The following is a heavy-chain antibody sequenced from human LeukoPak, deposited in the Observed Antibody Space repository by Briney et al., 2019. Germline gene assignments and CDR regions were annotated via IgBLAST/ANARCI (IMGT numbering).Heavy chain of an antibody. CDR2: IWYDGSNK. CDR1: GFTFSSYG. D-gene: IGHD2-2*01. V-gene: IGHV3-33*01. Sequence: PGGSLRLSCAASGFTFSSYGVHSVRQAPGKGLERVAAIWYDGSNKYYAASVKSRFTISRDNSKNTLYLQMNSLRAEDTAVYYCAREAVVVPAAICGWFDPWGQGTLVTVSS. CDR3: AREAVVVPAAICGWFDP. J-gene: IGHJ5*02.